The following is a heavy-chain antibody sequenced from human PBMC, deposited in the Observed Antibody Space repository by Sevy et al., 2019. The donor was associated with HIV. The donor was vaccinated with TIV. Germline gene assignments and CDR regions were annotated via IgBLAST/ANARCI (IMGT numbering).Heavy chain of an antibody. Sequence: GESLKISCKGSGYSFTSYWIGWVRQMPGKGLEWMGIIYPGDFDTRYSPSFQGQVTISADKSISTAYLQWSSLKASDTAMYYCARQSAAPVVVAATNYYYGMDVWGQGTTVTVSS. V-gene: IGHV5-51*01. CDR1: GYSFTSYW. D-gene: IGHD2-15*01. J-gene: IGHJ6*02. CDR3: ARQSAAPVVVAATNYYYGMDV. CDR2: IYPGDFDT.